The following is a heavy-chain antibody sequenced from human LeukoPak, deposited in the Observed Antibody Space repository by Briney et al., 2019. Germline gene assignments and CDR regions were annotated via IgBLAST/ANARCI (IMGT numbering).Heavy chain of an antibody. CDR3: ARGGVDTAIFPDAFDI. J-gene: IGHJ3*02. V-gene: IGHV1-2*02. CDR2: INPNSGGT. D-gene: IGHD5-18*01. Sequence: ASVKVSCKASGYTFTCYYMHWVRQAPGQGLEWMGWINPNSGGTNYAQKFQGRVTMTRDTSISTAYMGLSRLRSDDTAVYYCARGGVDTAIFPDAFDIWGQGTMVTVSS. CDR1: GYTFTCYY.